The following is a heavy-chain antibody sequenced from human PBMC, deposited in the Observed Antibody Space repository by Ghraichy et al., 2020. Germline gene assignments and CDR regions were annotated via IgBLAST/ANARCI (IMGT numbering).Heavy chain of an antibody. CDR1: GFTFSNAW. CDR3: TTAGYSYGQFGRANDY. CDR2: IKSKSSGGTT. V-gene: IGHV3-15*06. Sequence: GGSLRLSCAASGFTFSNAWMSWVRQAPGKGLEWVGRIKSKSSGGTTNYAAPVKGRFTISRDDSKNTLYLQMNSLKTEDTAMYYCTTAGYSYGQFGRANDYWGQGSLVTVSS. D-gene: IGHD5-18*01. J-gene: IGHJ4*02.